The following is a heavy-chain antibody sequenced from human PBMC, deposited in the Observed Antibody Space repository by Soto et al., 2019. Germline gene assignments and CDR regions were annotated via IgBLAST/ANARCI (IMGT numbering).Heavy chain of an antibody. CDR3: GGSITIFGVVIMSRGGRFDP. CDR2: IIPIFCTA. Sequence: QVQLAQSGAEVKKPGSSVKVSCKASGGTFSSYAISWVRQAPGQGLEWLGGIIPIFCTANYAQKFQGRVTITSDEAKSTAYMELSSRRSEDTAVYYCGGSITIFGVVIMSRGGRFDPWCQGTPVTVTS. D-gene: IGHD3-3*01. CDR1: GGTFSSYA. J-gene: IGHJ5*02. V-gene: IGHV1-69*01.